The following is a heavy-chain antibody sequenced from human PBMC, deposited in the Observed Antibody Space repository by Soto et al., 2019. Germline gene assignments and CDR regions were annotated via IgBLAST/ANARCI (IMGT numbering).Heavy chain of an antibody. Sequence: ASVKVSCKASGYTFTSYYMHWVRQAPGQGLEWMGIINPSGGSTSYAQKFQGRVTMTRDTSTSTVYMDLSSLKSGDTAMYFCARDRAGRGHFLYYYGMDVWGQGTTVTVSS. V-gene: IGHV1-46*01. CDR2: INPSGGST. J-gene: IGHJ6*02. CDR3: ARDRAGRGHFLYYYGMDV. D-gene: IGHD6-13*01. CDR1: GYTFTSYY.